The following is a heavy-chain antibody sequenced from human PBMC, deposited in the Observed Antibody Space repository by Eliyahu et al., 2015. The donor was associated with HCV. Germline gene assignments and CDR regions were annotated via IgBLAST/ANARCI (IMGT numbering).Heavy chain of an antibody. CDR2: LFTGGDT. CDR1: GLTVSNNY. V-gene: IGHV3-66*04. Sequence: EVHLVESGGGLVQPGGSLRLSCSASGLTVSNNYMSWVRQAPGKGLEWVSVLFTGGDTNHADSVKGRFTISRDDSKNTLYLQLKSLRAEDTAVYYCVRQRDNLQGYFDYWGQGTLVTVSS. D-gene: IGHD1-1*01. J-gene: IGHJ4*02. CDR3: VRQRDNLQGYFDY.